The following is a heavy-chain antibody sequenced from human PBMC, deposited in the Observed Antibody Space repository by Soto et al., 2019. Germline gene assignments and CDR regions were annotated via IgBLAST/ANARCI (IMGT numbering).Heavy chain of an antibody. CDR1: GYTFTSYG. V-gene: IGHV1-18*01. CDR3: ARGTVTTARAENWFDP. CDR2: ISAYNGNT. D-gene: IGHD4-4*01. Sequence: ASVKVSCKASGYTFTSYGISWVRQAPGQGLEWMGWISAYNGNTNYAQKLQGRVTMTTDTSTSTAYMELRSLRSDDTAVYYCARGTVTTARAENWFDPWGQGTLVTVSS. J-gene: IGHJ5*02.